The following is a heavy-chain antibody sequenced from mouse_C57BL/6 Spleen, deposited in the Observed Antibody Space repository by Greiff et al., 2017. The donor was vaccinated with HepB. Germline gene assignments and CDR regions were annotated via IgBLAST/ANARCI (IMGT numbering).Heavy chain of an antibody. V-gene: IGHV1-15*01. D-gene: IGHD2-4*01. CDR2: IDPETGGT. Sequence: VQLQQSGAELVRPGASVTLSCKASGYTFTDYEMHWVKQTPVHGLEWIGAIDPETGGTAYNQKFKGKAILTADKSSSTAYMELRSLTSEDSAVYYCTREGYDYDGYWYFDVWGTGTTVTVSS. CDR1: GYTFTDYE. J-gene: IGHJ1*03. CDR3: TREGYDYDGYWYFDV.